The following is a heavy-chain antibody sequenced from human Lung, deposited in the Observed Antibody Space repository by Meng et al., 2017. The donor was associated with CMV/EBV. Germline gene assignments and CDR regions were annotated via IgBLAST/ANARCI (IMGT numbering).Heavy chain of an antibody. Sequence: TGGVGVGWIRQPPGKALEWLALIYRNDDKRYSPSLKSRLTITKDTSKNQVVLTMTNMDPVDTATYYCARTSITIFGVVIIGEVNWFDPWGQGTLVTVSS. CDR2: IYRNDDK. CDR1: TGGVG. V-gene: IGHV2-5*01. J-gene: IGHJ5*02. D-gene: IGHD3-3*01. CDR3: ARTSITIFGVVIIGEVNWFDP.